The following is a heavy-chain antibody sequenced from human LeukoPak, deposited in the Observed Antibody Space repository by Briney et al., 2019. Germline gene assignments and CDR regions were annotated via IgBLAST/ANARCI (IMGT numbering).Heavy chain of an antibody. CDR3: ARGLRGRSGYYFDS. J-gene: IGHJ4*02. CDR2: IFYSGST. V-gene: IGHV4-30-4*01. CDR1: SGSISSGDYY. Sequence: PSETLSLTCTVSSGSISSGDYYWTWLRQPPGKGLEWIGYIFYSGSTYYNPSLKSRVTISVDTSKTQFSLRLNSLTAADTAVYYCARGLRGRSGYYFDSWGQGTLVTVSS.